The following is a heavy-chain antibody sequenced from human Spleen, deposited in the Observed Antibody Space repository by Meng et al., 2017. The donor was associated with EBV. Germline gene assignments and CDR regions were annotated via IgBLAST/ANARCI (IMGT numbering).Heavy chain of an antibody. CDR1: GASISRSNW. Sequence: HLQEPVPVWVTPSGTLSLTCRVSGASISRSNWWNWVRQSPGKGLEWIGEIYHSGSVNYNPSLMSRLTLSVDKSNNQFSLRLYSVTAADTAVYYCARGASAGLIDYWGQGTLVTVSS. CDR2: IYHSGSV. V-gene: IGHV4-4*02. D-gene: IGHD6-13*01. J-gene: IGHJ4*02. CDR3: ARGASAGLIDY.